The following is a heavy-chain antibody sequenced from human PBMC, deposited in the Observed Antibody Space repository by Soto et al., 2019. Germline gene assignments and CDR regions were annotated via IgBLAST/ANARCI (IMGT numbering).Heavy chain of an antibody. CDR2: IKQDGSER. Sequence: HPGGSLRLSCAASGSTFSSYWMSWVRQAPGKGLEWVANIKQDGSERYYVAFVKGRSTISRDNAKNSLYLQMNSLRAEDTAVYYCTRDRHSRGWYTPFDSWGQGTLVTVSS. V-gene: IGHV3-7*01. CDR1: GSTFSSYW. J-gene: IGHJ4*02. D-gene: IGHD6-19*01. CDR3: TRDRHSRGWYTPFDS.